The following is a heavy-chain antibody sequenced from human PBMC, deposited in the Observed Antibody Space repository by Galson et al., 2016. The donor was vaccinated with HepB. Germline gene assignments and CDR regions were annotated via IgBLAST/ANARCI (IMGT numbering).Heavy chain of an antibody. CDR3: ASTPFGRATGINWFDP. D-gene: IGHD1-26*01. Sequence: SLRLSCAASGLTFSSYSMHWVRQAPRKGPVWVARVSTDGSSTAYADSVQCRFTISRDNAKNTLYLQMNSLRAEEPAVYYCASTPFGRATGINWFDPWGQGTLVIVSS. CDR1: GLTFSSYS. V-gene: IGHV3-74*03. CDR2: VSTDGSST. J-gene: IGHJ5*02.